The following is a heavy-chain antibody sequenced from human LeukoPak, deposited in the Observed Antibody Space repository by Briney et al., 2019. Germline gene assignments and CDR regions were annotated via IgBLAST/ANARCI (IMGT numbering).Heavy chain of an antibody. V-gene: IGHV1-46*01. D-gene: IGHD2-15*01. J-gene: IGHJ4*02. Sequence: ASVKVSCKVSGYTLTELSMHWVRQAPGQGLEWMGIINPSDGTTAYAREFQGRVTITRDTSTSTVYMEMSSLRSGDTAIYYCARVYCGGGTCYSRGLIDSWGQGTLVTVSS. CDR3: ARVYCGGGTCYSRGLIDS. CDR2: INPSDGTT. CDR1: GYTLTELS.